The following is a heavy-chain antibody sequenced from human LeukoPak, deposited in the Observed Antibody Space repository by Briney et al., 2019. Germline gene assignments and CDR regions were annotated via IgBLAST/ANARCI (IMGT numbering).Heavy chain of an antibody. Sequence: GASVKVSCKASGGTFSSYAISWVRQAPGQGLEWMGRIIPILGIANYAQKFQGRVTITADKSTSTAYMELSSLRSEDTAVYYCARVSVRVGVYYFDYWGQGTLVTVSS. CDR1: GGTFSSYA. CDR3: ARVSVRVGVYYFDY. D-gene: IGHD2-15*01. CDR2: IIPILGIA. V-gene: IGHV1-69*04. J-gene: IGHJ4*02.